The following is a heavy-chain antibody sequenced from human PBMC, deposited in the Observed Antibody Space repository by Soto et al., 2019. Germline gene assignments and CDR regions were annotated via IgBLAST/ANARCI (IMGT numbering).Heavy chain of an antibody. D-gene: IGHD3-3*01. CDR3: AREVTIFGVVEVFWYFDY. Sequence: SETLSLTCTVSGGSISSGGYYWSWIRQHPGKGLEWIGYIYYSGSTYYNPSLKSRVTISVDTSKNQFSLKLSSVTAADTAVYYCAREVTIFGVVEVFWYFDYWGQGTLVTVSS. CDR2: IYYSGST. CDR1: GGSISSGGYY. J-gene: IGHJ4*02. V-gene: IGHV4-31*03.